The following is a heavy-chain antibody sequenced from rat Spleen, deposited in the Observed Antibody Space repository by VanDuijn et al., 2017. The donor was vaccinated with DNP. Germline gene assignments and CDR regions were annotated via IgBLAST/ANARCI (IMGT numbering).Heavy chain of an antibody. Sequence: EVQLVESGGGLVQPGRSLKLSCAASGFTFSNYYMAWVRQAPKKGLEWVAAISTSGSRTYYRDSVRGRFTISRDYARSTLYLQMDSLRSEDTATYYCATSSYFGYDYGFDYWGQGVMVTVSS. CDR3: ATSSYFGYDYGFDY. CDR2: ISTSGSRT. D-gene: IGHD1-7*01. V-gene: IGHV5-25*01. J-gene: IGHJ2*01. CDR1: GFTFSNYY.